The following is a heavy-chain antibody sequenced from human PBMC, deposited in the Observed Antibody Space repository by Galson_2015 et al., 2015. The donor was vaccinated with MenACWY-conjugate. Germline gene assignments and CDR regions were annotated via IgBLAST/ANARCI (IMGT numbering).Heavy chain of an antibody. Sequence: SVKVSCKASGYTFTTYYMHWVRQAPGQGLEWMGIIRPSGDDGTTYAQKFQGRVTMTRDTSTSTVYMDLSSLRSEDTAVYYCVREYRLGSCDYWGQGTLVTVSS. CDR1: GYTFTTYY. V-gene: IGHV1-46*01. CDR2: IRPSGDDGT. CDR3: VREYRLGSCDY. J-gene: IGHJ4*02. D-gene: IGHD1-26*01.